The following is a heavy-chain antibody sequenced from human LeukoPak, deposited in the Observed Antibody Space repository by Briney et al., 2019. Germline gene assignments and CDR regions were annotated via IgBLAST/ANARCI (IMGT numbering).Heavy chain of an antibody. CDR2: ISSSGGST. D-gene: IGHD6-19*01. V-gene: IGHV3-23*01. Sequence: GGSLRLSCAASGFTFSSYAMNWVRQAPGKGLEWVSAISSSGGSTYYADSVKGRFTISRDNSKNTLYLQMNILRAEDTAVYYCAKAGEYSSGWFDYWGQGTLVTVSS. J-gene: IGHJ5*01. CDR1: GFTFSSYA. CDR3: AKAGEYSSGWFDY.